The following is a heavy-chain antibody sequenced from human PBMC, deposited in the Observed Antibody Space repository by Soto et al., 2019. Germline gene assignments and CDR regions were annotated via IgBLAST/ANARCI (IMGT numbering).Heavy chain of an antibody. CDR2: INAANGTT. CDR3: ARRSRYSSGWFVAFDI. Sequence: QVQLVQSGAEVKKPGASVKVSCKASGYTFTSYAMHWVRQPPGQRLAWTGWINAANGTTKYSQKFQDRVTITRDTSASPAYRELSSLRSEDTAVYYCARRSRYSSGWFVAFDIWCKGIMVTVSS. D-gene: IGHD6-19*01. V-gene: IGHV1-3*01. CDR1: GYTFTSYA. J-gene: IGHJ3*02.